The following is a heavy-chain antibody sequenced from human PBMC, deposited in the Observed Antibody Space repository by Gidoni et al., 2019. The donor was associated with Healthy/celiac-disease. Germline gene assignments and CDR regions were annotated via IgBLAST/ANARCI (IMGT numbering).Heavy chain of an antibody. V-gene: IGHV1-2*04. D-gene: IGHD3-22*01. CDR1: GYTFTGYY. CDR3: ARDDSSGYGYYFDY. CDR2: INPNSGGT. Sequence: QVQLVQSGAEVKKPGASVKVSCKASGYTFTGYYMHWVRQAPGQGLEWMGWINPNSGGTNYAQKFQGWVTMTSDTSISTAYMELSRLRSDDTAVYYCARDDSSGYGYYFDYWGQGTLVTVSS. J-gene: IGHJ4*02.